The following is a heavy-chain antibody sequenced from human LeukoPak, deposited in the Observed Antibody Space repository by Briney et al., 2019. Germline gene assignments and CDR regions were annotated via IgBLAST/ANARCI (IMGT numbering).Heavy chain of an antibody. J-gene: IGHJ4*02. Sequence: ASVKVSCKASGGTFSRYAISWVRQAPGQGLEWMGRIIPIFGTANYAQKFQGRVTITTDESTSTAYMELSSLRSEDTAVYYCARAGGGTDLLYPNDYWGQGTLVTVSS. CDR2: IIPIFGTA. V-gene: IGHV1-69*05. CDR1: GGTFSRYA. CDR3: ARAGGGTDLLYPNDY. D-gene: IGHD2-15*01.